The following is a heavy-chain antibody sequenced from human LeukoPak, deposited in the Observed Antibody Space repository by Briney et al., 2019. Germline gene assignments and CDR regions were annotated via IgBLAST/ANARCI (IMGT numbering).Heavy chain of an antibody. D-gene: IGHD6-19*01. CDR2: IDASGVNT. Sequence: GGSLPLSCAPSRFTFSGYAMYWVRPAPGKGLAGVSCIDASGVNTYYADSVKGRFTISRDNSRNTLYLQMNSLRAEDTAVYYCAKGSGSGWYGWFDPWGQGTLVTVSS. J-gene: IGHJ5*02. CDR1: RFTFSGYA. V-gene: IGHV3-23*01. CDR3: AKGSGSGWYGWFDP.